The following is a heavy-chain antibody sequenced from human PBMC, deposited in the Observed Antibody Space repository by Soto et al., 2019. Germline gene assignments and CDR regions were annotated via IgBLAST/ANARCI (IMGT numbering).Heavy chain of an antibody. D-gene: IGHD3-16*02. J-gene: IGHJ4*02. Sequence: SETLSLTCTVSGGSISSSSYYWGWIRQPPGKGLEWIGSIYYSGSTYYNPSLKSRVTISVDTSKNQFSLKLSSVTAADTAVYYCARVHMITFGGVIVIPEYFDYWGQGTLVTVSS. CDR3: ARVHMITFGGVIVIPEYFDY. CDR2: IYYSGST. CDR1: GGSISSSSYY. V-gene: IGHV4-39*01.